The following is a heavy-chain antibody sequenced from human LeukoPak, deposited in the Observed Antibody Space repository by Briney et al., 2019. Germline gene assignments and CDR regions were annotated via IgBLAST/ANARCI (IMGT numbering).Heavy chain of an antibody. D-gene: IGHD3-10*01. V-gene: IGHV3-20*04. CDR3: AREVHHGSGSK. Sequence: GGSLRLSCAASGFTFDDYGMSWVRQAPGKGLGWVSGINWNGGSTGYADSVKGRFTISRDNAKNSLYLQMNSLRAEDTAVYYCAREVHHGSGSKWGQGTLVTVSS. CDR2: INWNGGST. CDR1: GFTFDDYG. J-gene: IGHJ4*02.